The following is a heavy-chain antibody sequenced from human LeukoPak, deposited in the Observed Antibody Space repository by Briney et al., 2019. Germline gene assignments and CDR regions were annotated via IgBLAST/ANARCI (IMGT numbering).Heavy chain of an antibody. D-gene: IGHD5-24*01. CDR3: ARRNGWLQSDVFDI. J-gene: IGHJ3*02. V-gene: IGHV4-38-2*02. CDR2: IFQTGRI. CDR1: GISVSRGYY. Sequence: PSETLSLTCNVSGISVSRGYYWGWIRQSPEKGLEWIGSIFQTGRISYNPSLRSRATISIDKSNNQFSLKLKSVTAADTAAYYCARRNGWLQSDVFDIWGQGTMVTVSS.